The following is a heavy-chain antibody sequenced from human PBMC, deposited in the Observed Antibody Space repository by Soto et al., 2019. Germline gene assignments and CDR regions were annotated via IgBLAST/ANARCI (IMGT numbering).Heavy chain of an antibody. D-gene: IGHD4-17*01. CDR3: ARVPPDYGDYVWNYYYGMDV. CDR1: GYTFTSYG. CDR2: ISAYNGNT. V-gene: IGHV1-18*01. J-gene: IGHJ6*02. Sequence: ASVKVSCKASGYTFTSYGISWVRQAPGQGLEWLGWISAYNGNTNYAQKLQGRVTMTTDTSTSTAYMELRSLRSDDTAVYYCARVPPDYGDYVWNYYYGMDVRGQGTTVTVSS.